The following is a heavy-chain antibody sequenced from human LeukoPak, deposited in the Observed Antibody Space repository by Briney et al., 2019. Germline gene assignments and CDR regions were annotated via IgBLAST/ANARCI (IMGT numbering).Heavy chain of an antibody. V-gene: IGHV3-33*01. D-gene: IGHD5-24*01. CDR1: GFTFSSYG. CDR2: IWYDGSNK. CDR3: ARDLDGYNYYYYGMDV. Sequence: GGYLRLSCAASGFTFSSYGMHWVRQAPGKGLEWVAVIWYDGSNKYYADSVKGRFTISRDNSKNTLYLQMNSLRAEDTAVYYCARDLDGYNYYYYGMDVWGQGTTVTVSS. J-gene: IGHJ6*02.